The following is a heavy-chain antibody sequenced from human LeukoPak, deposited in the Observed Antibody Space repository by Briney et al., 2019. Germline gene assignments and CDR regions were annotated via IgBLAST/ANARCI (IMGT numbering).Heavy chain of an antibody. D-gene: IGHD1-26*01. CDR3: AKAGSSLGGTRL. J-gene: IGHJ4*02. V-gene: IGHV3-23*01. CDR1: GFTFSSYA. Sequence: GSLRLSCAASGFTFSSYAMSWVRQAPGKGLEWVSAITGSGGSTYYADSVKGRFTISRNNSKNTLYLQMHSLRAEDTAVYYCAKAGSSLGGTRLGGQGTLVTVSS. CDR2: ITGSGGST.